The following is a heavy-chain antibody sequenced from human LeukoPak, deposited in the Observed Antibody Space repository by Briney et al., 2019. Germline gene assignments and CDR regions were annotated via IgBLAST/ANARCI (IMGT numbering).Heavy chain of an antibody. CDR1: GYSFTSYE. J-gene: IGHJ4*02. D-gene: IGHD5-12*01. V-gene: IGHV1-8*01. CDR3: ARSGGYDR. Sequence: GASVKVSCKASGYSFTSYEINWVRQATGQGLEWMGRMNPNSGNTGYAQNFQGRVTLTRNTSITTAYMELSSLRSEDTAVYYCARSGGYDRWGQGTLVTVSS. CDR2: MNPNSGNT.